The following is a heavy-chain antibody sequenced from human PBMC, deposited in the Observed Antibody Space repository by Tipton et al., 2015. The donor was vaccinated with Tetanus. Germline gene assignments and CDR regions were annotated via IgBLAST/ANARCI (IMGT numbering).Heavy chain of an antibody. D-gene: IGHD6-13*01. Sequence: TLSLTCTVSGGSISSGGYYWSWIRQHPGKGLEWIGYIYYSGSTYYNPSLKSRVTISVDTSKNQFSLKLSSVTAADTAVYYCVCNSSPNWFDPWGQGTLVTVSS. CDR1: GGSISSGGYY. CDR2: IYYSGST. CDR3: VCNSSPNWFDP. V-gene: IGHV4-31*03. J-gene: IGHJ5*02.